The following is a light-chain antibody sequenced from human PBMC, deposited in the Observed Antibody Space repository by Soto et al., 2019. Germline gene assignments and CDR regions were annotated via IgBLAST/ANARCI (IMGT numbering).Light chain of an antibody. CDR3: QQFNNRWT. V-gene: IGKV3-15*01. CDR1: QSVSSN. J-gene: IGKJ1*01. Sequence: ELVMTQSPATLSVSPGERATLSCRASQSVSSNLAWYQQKPGQAPRLLIYGASTRATGIPARFSGSGSGTEFTLTISSLRSEDFAIYYCQQFNNRWTFGQGTKVDIK. CDR2: GAS.